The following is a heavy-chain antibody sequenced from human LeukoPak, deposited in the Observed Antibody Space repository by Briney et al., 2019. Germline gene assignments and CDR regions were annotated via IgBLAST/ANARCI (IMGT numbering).Heavy chain of an antibody. CDR3: ARTAVAGTLRWFDL. D-gene: IGHD6-19*01. CDR1: DFTFSNFG. V-gene: IGHV3-30*02. Sequence: PGGSLRLSCVASDFTFSNFGMHWVRQAPGKGLELLSFIRYDGSNNYHADSVKGRFSISRDNSKNTLHLQMNTLRPDDTAVYYCARTAVAGTLRWFDLWGQGTLVTVSS. J-gene: IGHJ5*02. CDR2: IRYDGSNN.